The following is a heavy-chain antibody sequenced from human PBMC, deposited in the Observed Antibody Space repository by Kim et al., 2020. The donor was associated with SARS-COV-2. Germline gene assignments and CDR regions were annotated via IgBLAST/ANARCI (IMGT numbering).Heavy chain of an antibody. Sequence: SETLSLTCVVSGASISSSSCWSWVRQPPGKGLEWIGEVDHSGTTSYNVSLKSRVTISVDKSKNQFSLRLNSVSAADTAVHYCARGVSSAWTLRARFDPWG. D-gene: IGHD3-22*01. CDR3: ARGVSSAWTLRARFDP. V-gene: IGHV4-4*02. CDR2: VDHSGTT. CDR1: GASISSSSC. J-gene: IGHJ5*02.